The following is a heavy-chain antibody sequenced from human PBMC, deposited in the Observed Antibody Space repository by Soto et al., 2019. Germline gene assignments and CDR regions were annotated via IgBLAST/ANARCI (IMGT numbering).Heavy chain of an antibody. CDR2: IIPLFGTA. V-gene: IGHV1-69*06. CDR3: ARGRSPYYYYYGMDV. CDR1: GGTFSSYA. Sequence: QVQLVQSGAEVKKPGSSVKFSCKASGGTFSSYAISWVRQAPGHGLEWMGGIIPLFGTANYAQKFQGRVTITADKSTSTDYMELCSLRSEDTAVYYWARGRSPYYYYYGMDVWGQGTPVTVAS. J-gene: IGHJ6*02.